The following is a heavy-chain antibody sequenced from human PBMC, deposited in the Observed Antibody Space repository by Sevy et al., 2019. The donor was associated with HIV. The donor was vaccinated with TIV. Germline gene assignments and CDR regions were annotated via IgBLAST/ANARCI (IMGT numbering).Heavy chain of an antibody. J-gene: IGHJ4*02. Sequence: GGSLRLSCAASGFTCSKYSMSWVRQPPGKGLEWVSTLSFGCGEINYADSVKGRFTISRNNSKSSVYMQMNNLRHEDTDVYYSARERCTTPHGYWGQGTLVTVSS. V-gene: IGHV3-23*01. CDR2: LSFGCGEI. CDR3: ARERCTTPHGY. D-gene: IGHD2-8*01. CDR1: GFTCSKYS.